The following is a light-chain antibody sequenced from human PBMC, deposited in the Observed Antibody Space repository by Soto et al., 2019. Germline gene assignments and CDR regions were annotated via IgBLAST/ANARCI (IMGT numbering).Light chain of an antibody. V-gene: IGKV1-39*01. J-gene: IGKJ5*01. CDR1: QSISSF. CDR2: AAS. CDR3: QQSYSTPIT. Sequence: DIHMTQSLSSLSASVGDRVTITCLASQSISSFLNWYQQKPGKAPTLLIYAASSLQSGVPSRFSGSGSGTDFTLTISSLQPEDFATYFCQQSYSTPITFGQGTRLEI.